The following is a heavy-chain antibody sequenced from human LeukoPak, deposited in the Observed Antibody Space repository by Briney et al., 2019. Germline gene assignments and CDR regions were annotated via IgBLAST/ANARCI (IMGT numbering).Heavy chain of an antibody. V-gene: IGHV4-59*01. Sequence: SETLSLTCTVSGGSISIYYWTWIRQPPGKGLEWIGYIHHSGSTNYNPSLKSRVSISVDTSKNQFSLKVSSVTAADAAVYYCARPQQLVRLGYYYMDVWGKGTTVTVSS. D-gene: IGHD6-13*01. J-gene: IGHJ6*03. CDR3: ARPQQLVRLGYYYMDV. CDR1: GGSISIYY. CDR2: IHHSGST.